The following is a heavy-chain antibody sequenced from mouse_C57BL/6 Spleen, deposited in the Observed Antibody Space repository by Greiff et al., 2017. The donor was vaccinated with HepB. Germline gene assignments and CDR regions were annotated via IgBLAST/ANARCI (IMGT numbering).Heavy chain of an antibody. J-gene: IGHJ2*01. CDR1: GYTFTSYW. CDR3: ARWGTGTGFDY. Sequence: VQLQQPGAELVRPGSSVKLSCKASGYTFTSYWMHWVKQRPIQGLEWIGNIDPSDSETHYNQKFKDKATLTVDKSSSTAYMQLSSLTSEDSAVYYCARWGTGTGFDYCGQGTTLTVSS. V-gene: IGHV1-52*01. D-gene: IGHD4-1*01. CDR2: IDPSDSET.